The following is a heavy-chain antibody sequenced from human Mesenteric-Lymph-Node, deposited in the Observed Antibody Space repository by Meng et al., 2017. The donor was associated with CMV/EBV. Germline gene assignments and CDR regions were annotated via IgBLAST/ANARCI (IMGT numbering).Heavy chain of an antibody. D-gene: IGHD1-14*01. CDR1: GFTFSYYT. Sequence: LSLTCAASGFTFSYYTMNWVRQAPGKGLEWVSSISSTSTYIYYADSVKGRFTISRDTSKNTLYLQMNSLRTEDTAVYYCAKDPGPTGDAFDIWGQGTLVTVSS. CDR2: ISSTSTYI. J-gene: IGHJ3*02. CDR3: AKDPGPTGDAFDI. V-gene: IGHV3-21*01.